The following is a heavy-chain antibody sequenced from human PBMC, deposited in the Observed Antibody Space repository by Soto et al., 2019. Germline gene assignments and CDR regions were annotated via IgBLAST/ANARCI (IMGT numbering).Heavy chain of an antibody. J-gene: IGHJ3*02. CDR3: ARDWGSSGWLDAFDI. V-gene: IGHV1-2*02. CDR2: INPNSGGT. CDR1: GYTFTGYY. D-gene: IGHD6-19*01. Sequence: ASVKVSCKASGYTFTGYYMHWVRQAPGQGLEWMGWINPNSGGTNYAQKFQGRVTMTRDTSISTAYMELSRLRSDDTAVYYCARDWGSSGWLDAFDIWGQGTMVTVSS.